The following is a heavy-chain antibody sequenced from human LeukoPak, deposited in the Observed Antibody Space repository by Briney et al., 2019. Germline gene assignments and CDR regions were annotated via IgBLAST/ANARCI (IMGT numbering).Heavy chain of an antibody. Sequence: PVDSLRLSCVASGFTFSSYAMSWVRQAPGKRLECVASISDSGGTTYYLDSVRGRSTISRDNSKKTLYLQMNSLRAEDTAIYSCARDIRGSGNYGWFARWGQGTLVTVSS. CDR2: ISDSGGTT. CDR3: ARDIRGSGNYGWFAR. D-gene: IGHD3-10*01. CDR1: GFTFSSYA. J-gene: IGHJ5*02. V-gene: IGHV3-23*01.